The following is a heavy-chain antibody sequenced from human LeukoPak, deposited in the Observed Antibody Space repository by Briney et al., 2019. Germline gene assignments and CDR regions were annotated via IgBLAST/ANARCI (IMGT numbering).Heavy chain of an antibody. Sequence: PGGSLRLSCAASGFTFSSYGMHWVRQAPGKGLEWVAVIWYDGSNKYYADSVKGRFTISRDNSKNTLYLQMNSLRAEDTAVYYCAKDHRAGWNDAIDYWGQGTLVTVSS. CDR2: IWYDGSNK. J-gene: IGHJ4*02. D-gene: IGHD1-1*01. CDR1: GFTFSSYG. CDR3: AKDHRAGWNDAIDY. V-gene: IGHV3-30*02.